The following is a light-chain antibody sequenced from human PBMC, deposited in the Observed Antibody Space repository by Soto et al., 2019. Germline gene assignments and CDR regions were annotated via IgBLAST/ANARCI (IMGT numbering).Light chain of an antibody. Sequence: QSVLTQPASVSGSPGQSIAISCTGTSSYVGGYDYVSWYQQHPDKAPKLIIYEVTKRPSGVSNRFSGSKSGNTASLTISGLQPDDEADYYCSSHTSGDTRVFGSGTKLTVL. V-gene: IGLV2-14*01. CDR3: SSHTSGDTRV. J-gene: IGLJ1*01. CDR1: SSYVGGYDY. CDR2: EVT.